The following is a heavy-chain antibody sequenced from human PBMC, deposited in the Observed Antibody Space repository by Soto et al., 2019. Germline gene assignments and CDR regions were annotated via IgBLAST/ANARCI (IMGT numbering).Heavy chain of an antibody. J-gene: IGHJ6*02. CDR3: AKDFKVSGSHYGTLNYYYGMCV. D-gene: IGHD3-10*01. Sequence: GGSLRLSCAVSGLPLCPYGMQWVLQAPGKGLGWVAVISYDGCLYYYVDAVKGRFTVARDNYKNTQFLEMNSLSAEDEAVYFCAKDFKVSGSHYGTLNYYYGMCVCGQGSTVTVS. V-gene: IGHV3-30*18. CDR1: GLPLCPYG. CDR2: ISYDGCLY.